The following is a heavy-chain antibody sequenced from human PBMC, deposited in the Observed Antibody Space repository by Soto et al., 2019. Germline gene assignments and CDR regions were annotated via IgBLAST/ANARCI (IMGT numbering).Heavy chain of an antibody. V-gene: IGHV4-59*08. CDR2: IYYSGST. CDR3: ARRGGSSSYYYYYYYMDV. D-gene: IGHD6-6*01. Sequence: SETLSLTCTVSGGSISSYYWSWIRQPPGKGLEWIGYIYYSGSTNYNPSLKSRVTISVDTSKNQFSLKLSSVTAADTAVYYCARRGGSSSYYYYYYYMDVWGKGTTVTVSS. CDR1: GGSISSYY. J-gene: IGHJ6*03.